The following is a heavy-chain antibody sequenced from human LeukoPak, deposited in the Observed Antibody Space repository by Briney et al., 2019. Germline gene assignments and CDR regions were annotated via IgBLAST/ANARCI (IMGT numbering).Heavy chain of an antibody. J-gene: IGHJ5*01. Sequence: GGSLRLSCVASGFSFCKYAMSWVRQAPGKGLQWVSQISGTGGATWYAGFARDRFTISRDNSKKTLYLQMSGLRVEDTAMYYCVKDPRDTYGTNWFVSWGQGTLLIVSS. CDR1: GFSFCKYA. CDR3: VKDPRDTYGTNWFVS. CDR2: ISGTGGAT. D-gene: IGHD2-21*01. V-gene: IGHV3-23*01.